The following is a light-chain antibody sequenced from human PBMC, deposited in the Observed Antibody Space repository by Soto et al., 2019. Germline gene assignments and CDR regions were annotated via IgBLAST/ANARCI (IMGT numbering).Light chain of an antibody. CDR3: QQYHSYPS. Sequence: DIQMTQSPSTLSASVGDRVTITCRASQSISSRLAWYQQKKGKAPKLLIYEASSLQSGVSSRFSGGGSGTAHTLSINGLQPDDFATYHCQQYHSYPSFGQGTKVEIK. V-gene: IGKV1-5*03. J-gene: IGKJ1*01. CDR1: QSISSR. CDR2: EAS.